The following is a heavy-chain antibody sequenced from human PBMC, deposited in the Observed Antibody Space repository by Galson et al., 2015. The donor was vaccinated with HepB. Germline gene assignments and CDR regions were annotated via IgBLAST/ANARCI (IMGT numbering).Heavy chain of an antibody. J-gene: IGHJ2*01. V-gene: IGHV3-30*18. D-gene: IGHD3-9*01. CDR2: ISYDGSNK. CDR1: GFTFSSYG. Sequence: SLRLSRAASGFTFSSYGMHWVRQAPGKGLEWVAVISYDGSNKYYADSVKGRFTISRDNSKNTLYLQMNSLRAEDTAVYYCAKDLDSSLFMGWYFDLWGRGTLVTVSS. CDR3: AKDLDSSLFMGWYFDL.